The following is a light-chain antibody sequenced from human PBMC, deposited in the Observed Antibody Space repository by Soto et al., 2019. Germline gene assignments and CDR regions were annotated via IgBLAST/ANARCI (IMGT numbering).Light chain of an antibody. V-gene: IGLV2-8*01. CDR1: SSDVGGYNY. J-gene: IGLJ2*01. CDR2: EGT. Sequence: QSALTQPPSASGSPGQSVTISCTGASSDVGGYNYVSWCQQHPGKAPKLMIYEGTKRPSEISDRFSGSESDTTASLIISGLQPEDEADYYCSSYAGSSARVVFGGGTKLTVL. CDR3: SSYAGSSARVV.